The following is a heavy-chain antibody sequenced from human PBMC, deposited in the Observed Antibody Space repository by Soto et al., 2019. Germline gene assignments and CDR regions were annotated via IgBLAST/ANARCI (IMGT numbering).Heavy chain of an antibody. V-gene: IGHV1-69*13. CDR2: IIPIFGTA. CDR3: ARDRYCSSTSCFNPRGGMDV. J-gene: IGHJ6*02. Sequence: SVKVSCKASGGTFSSYAISWVRQAPGQGLEWMGGIIPIFGTANYAQKFQGRVTITADESTSTAYMELSSLRSEDTAVYYCARDRYCSSTSCFNPRGGMDVWGQGTTVTVSS. CDR1: GGTFSSYA. D-gene: IGHD2-2*01.